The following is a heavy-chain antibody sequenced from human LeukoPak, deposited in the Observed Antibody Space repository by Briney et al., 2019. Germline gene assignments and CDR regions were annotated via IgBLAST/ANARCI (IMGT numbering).Heavy chain of an antibody. Sequence: GGSLRLSCAASGFTFSSYGMHWVRQAPGKGLEWVAVISYDGSNKYYADSVKGRFTISRDNSKNTLYLRMNSLRAEDTAVYYCAKELGYSSGWQLDYWGQGTLVTVSS. CDR3: AKELGYSSGWQLDY. CDR1: GFTFSSYG. V-gene: IGHV3-30*18. CDR2: ISYDGSNK. J-gene: IGHJ4*02. D-gene: IGHD6-19*01.